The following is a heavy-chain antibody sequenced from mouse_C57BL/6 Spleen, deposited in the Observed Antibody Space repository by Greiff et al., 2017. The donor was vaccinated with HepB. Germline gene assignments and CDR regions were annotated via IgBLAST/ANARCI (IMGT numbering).Heavy chain of an antibody. CDR2: IYPRSGNT. J-gene: IGHJ3*01. V-gene: IGHV1-81*01. CDR1: GYTFTSYG. D-gene: IGHD1-3*01. Sequence: VQLQQSGAELARPGASVKLSCKASGYTFTSYGISWVKQRTGQGLEWIGEIYPRSGNTYYNEKFKGKATLTADKSSSTAYMELRSLTSEDSAVYFCARRELKGTLWDPTWFAYWGQGTLVTVSA. CDR3: ARRELKGTLWDPTWFAY.